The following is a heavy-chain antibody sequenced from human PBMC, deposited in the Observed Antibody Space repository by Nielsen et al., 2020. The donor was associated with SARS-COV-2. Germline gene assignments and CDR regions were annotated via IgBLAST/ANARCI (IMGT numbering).Heavy chain of an antibody. CDR3: ARDVRPGVTSWFEFAMDV. Sequence: GGSLRLSCAASGFTFLDYAMYWVRRPPGKGLEWVASLTGDSGRVAYADSVKGRFTISRDNAKNSLFLQMNSLRVDDTAFYFCARDVRPGVTSWFEFAMDVWGLGIAVTV. J-gene: IGHJ6*02. D-gene: IGHD2-21*02. CDR1: GFTFLDYA. V-gene: IGHV3-9*01. CDR2: LTGDSGRV.